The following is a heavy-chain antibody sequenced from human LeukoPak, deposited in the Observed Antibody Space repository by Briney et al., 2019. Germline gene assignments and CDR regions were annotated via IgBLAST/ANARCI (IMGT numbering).Heavy chain of an antibody. CDR2: ISYDGSNK. V-gene: IGHV3-30*03. CDR1: GFTFSSYG. D-gene: IGHD3-10*01. J-gene: IGHJ4*02. CDR3: AAGPSLWFGELNW. Sequence: GGSLRLSCAASGFTFSSYGMHWVRQAPGKGLEWVAVISYDGSNKYYADSVKGRFTISRDNSKNTLYLQMNSLRAEDTAVYYCAAGPSLWFGELNWWGQGTLVTVSS.